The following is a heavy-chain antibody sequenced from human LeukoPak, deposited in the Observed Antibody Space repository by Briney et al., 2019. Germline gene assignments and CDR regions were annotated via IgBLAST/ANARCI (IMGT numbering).Heavy chain of an antibody. J-gene: IGHJ3*02. Sequence: PSQTLSLTCTVSGGSISSGSYYWSWIRQPAGKGLEWIGRIYTSGSTNYNPSLKSRVTISVDTSKNQFSLKLSSVTAADTAVYYCARDSGIAAHDAFDIWGQRDNGHRLF. D-gene: IGHD6-6*01. CDR1: GGSISSGSYY. V-gene: IGHV4-61*02. CDR3: ARDSGIAAHDAFDI. CDR2: IYTSGST.